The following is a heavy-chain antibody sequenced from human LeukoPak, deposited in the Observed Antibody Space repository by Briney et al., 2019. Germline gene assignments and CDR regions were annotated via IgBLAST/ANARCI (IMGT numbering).Heavy chain of an antibody. CDR2: ISSSGSYI. Sequence: GGSLRLSCAASGFTFTSYSMNWVRQAPGKGLEWVSSISSSGSYISYPDSVKGRFTISRDNSKNTLYLQMNSLRAEDTAVYYCARLFYDFWSGYHGGYFDYWGQGTLVTVSS. CDR1: GFTFTSYS. D-gene: IGHD3-3*01. V-gene: IGHV3-21*01. CDR3: ARLFYDFWSGYHGGYFDY. J-gene: IGHJ4*02.